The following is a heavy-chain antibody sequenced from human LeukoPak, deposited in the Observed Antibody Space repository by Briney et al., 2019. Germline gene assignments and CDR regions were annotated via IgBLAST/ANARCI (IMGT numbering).Heavy chain of an antibody. CDR1: GFTFSTYS. V-gene: IGHV3-21*01. J-gene: IGHJ4*02. D-gene: IGHD1-26*01. CDR3: ARDLSGRYYGDY. CDR2: VSSSSNYI. Sequence: PGGSLRLSCAASGFTFSTYSMNWVRQAPGKGLEWVSSVSSSSNYIYYADSMKGRFTISRDNAKNTLYLQMNSLRAEDTAVYYCARDLSGRYYGDYWGQGTLVTVSS.